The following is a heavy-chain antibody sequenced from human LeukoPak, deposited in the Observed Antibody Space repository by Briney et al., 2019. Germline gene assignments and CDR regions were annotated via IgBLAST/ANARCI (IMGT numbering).Heavy chain of an antibody. CDR3: ARVGNSGDFDI. V-gene: IGHV1-46*01. J-gene: IGHJ3*02. D-gene: IGHD4-23*01. CDR2: INPSGGST. CDR1: GYTFTSYY. Sequence: ASVKVSCKASGYTFTSYYMHWVRQAPGQGLEWMGIINPSGGSTSYAQKFQGRVTMTRDMSTSTVYMELSSPRSEDTAVYYCARVGNSGDFDIWGQGTMVTVSS.